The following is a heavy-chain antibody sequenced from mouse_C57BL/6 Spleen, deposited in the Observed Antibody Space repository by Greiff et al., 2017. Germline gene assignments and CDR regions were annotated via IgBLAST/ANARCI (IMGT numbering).Heavy chain of an antibody. CDR3: TRSYDYDGYYAMDY. J-gene: IGHJ4*01. V-gene: IGHV1-5*01. CDR2: IYPGNSDT. D-gene: IGHD2-4*01. CDR1: GYTFTSYW. Sequence: VQLQQSGTVLARPGASVKMSCKTSGYTFTSYWMHWVKQRPGQGLEWIGAIYPGNSDTSYNQKFKGKAILTAVTSASTAYMELSSLTNEDSAVYYCTRSYDYDGYYAMDYWGQGTSVTVSS.